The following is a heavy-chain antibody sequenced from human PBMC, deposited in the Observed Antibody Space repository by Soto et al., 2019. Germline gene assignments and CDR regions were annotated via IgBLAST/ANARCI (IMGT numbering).Heavy chain of an antibody. V-gene: IGHV1-24*01. CDR2: FDPEDVET. CDR1: GYTLTELS. J-gene: IGHJ5*02. CDR3: ATARGYDILTGFDP. Sequence: GASVKVSCKVSGYTLTELSMHWVRQAPGKVLEWMVGFDPEDVETIYAQKFQGRVTMTEDTSTDTAYMELSSLRSEDTAVYYCATARGYDILTGFDPWGQGTLVTVSS. D-gene: IGHD3-9*01.